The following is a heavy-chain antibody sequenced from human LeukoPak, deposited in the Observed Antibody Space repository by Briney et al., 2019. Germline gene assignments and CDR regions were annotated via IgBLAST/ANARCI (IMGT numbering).Heavy chain of an antibody. V-gene: IGHV4-39*07. J-gene: IGHJ5*02. CDR2: IYYSGST. CDR3: ARESIWFGETHIYNWFDP. CDR1: GGSISSSSYY. D-gene: IGHD3-10*01. Sequence: SETLSLTCTVSGGSISSSSYYWGWIRQPPGKGLEWIGSIYYSGSTYYNPSLKSRVTISVDTSKNQFSLKLSSVTAADTAVYYCARESIWFGETHIYNWFDPWGQGTLVTVSS.